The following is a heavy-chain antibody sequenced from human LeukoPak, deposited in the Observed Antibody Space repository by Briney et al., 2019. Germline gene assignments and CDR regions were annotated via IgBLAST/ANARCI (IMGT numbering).Heavy chain of an antibody. CDR3: ARDLTTSYYYDSSGYLGFLDY. V-gene: IGHV3-11*01. CDR1: GFTFSDYY. J-gene: IGHJ4*02. Sequence: GGSLRLSCAASGFTFSDYYMSWIRQAPGKGLEWVSYISSSGSTIYYADSVKGRFTISRDNAKNSLYLQMNSLRAEDTAVYYCARDLTTSYYYDSSGYLGFLDYWGQGTLVTVSS. CDR2: ISSSGSTI. D-gene: IGHD3-22*01.